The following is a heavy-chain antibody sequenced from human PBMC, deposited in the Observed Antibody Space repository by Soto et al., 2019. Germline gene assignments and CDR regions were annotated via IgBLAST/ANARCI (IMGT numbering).Heavy chain of an antibody. J-gene: IGHJ5*02. V-gene: IGHV4-30-4*01. CDR3: ARAPTWTNNWFDP. Sequence: QVQLQESGPGLVKPSQTLSLTCTVSGGSISSGDYYWSWIRQPPGKGLEWIGYIYYSGSTYYNPSLKSRVTIAVDTSKNQFSLKLSSVTAADTAVYYCARAPTWTNNWFDPWGQGTLVTVSS. D-gene: IGHD3-3*01. CDR1: GGSISSGDYY. CDR2: IYYSGST.